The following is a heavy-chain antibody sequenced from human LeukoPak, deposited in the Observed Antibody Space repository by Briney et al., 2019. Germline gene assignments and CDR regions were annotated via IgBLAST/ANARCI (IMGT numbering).Heavy chain of an antibody. D-gene: IGHD6-19*01. CDR3: PRLSPRAAVSGLYFDH. J-gene: IGHJ4*02. Sequence: GESLKISCNVSAYSFTTYWISWVRQMHGKGLEWMGIIFPGDSDTRYSTSIQSQATISAEKAIRPAYLTWTSLKSSDTSLYYSPRLSPRAAVSGLYFDHWGQGTMVSVSS. CDR1: AYSFTTYW. CDR2: IFPGDSDT. V-gene: IGHV5-51*01.